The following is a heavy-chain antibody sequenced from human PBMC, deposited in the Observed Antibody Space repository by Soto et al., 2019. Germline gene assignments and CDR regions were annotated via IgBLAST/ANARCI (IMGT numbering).Heavy chain of an antibody. Sequence: QITLKESGPTLVKPTQTLTLTCTFSGFSLSTSGVGMGWIRQPPGKALEWLALIYWDDDKRYSPSLKSRLTITKDTSKNQVVLTMTNMDPVDTATYYCAQADPDNWFDPWGQGTLVTVSS. CDR1: GFSLSTSGVG. V-gene: IGHV2-5*02. J-gene: IGHJ5*02. CDR2: IYWDDDK. CDR3: AQADPDNWFDP. D-gene: IGHD6-19*01.